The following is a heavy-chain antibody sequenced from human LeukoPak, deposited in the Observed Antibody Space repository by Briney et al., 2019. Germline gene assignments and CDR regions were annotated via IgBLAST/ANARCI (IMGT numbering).Heavy chain of an antibody. CDR3: AKDYYGSGSFPRLDY. CDR2: ISGDGGRT. V-gene: IGHV3-43*02. J-gene: IGHJ4*02. CDR1: GFTFDDCA. Sequence: GGSLRLSCAASGFTFDDCAMHWVRQAPGKGLEWVSLISGDGGRTYYADSVKGRFTISRDNSKNSLYLQMNSLRTEDSALYFCAKDYYGSGSFPRLDYWGQGTLVTVSS. D-gene: IGHD3-10*01.